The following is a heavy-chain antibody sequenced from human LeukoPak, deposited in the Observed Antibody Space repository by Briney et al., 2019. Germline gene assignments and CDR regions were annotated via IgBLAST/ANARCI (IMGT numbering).Heavy chain of an antibody. V-gene: IGHV3-23*01. CDR2: ISASGGST. Sequence: GGSLRLSSAASGFTFSSYDMSWVRQAPGKGLEWVSSISASGGSTYYADSVKGRFAISRDYSKNTLYLQMSSLRADDTAIYYCARDLEAARPGYWGQGTLVTVSS. CDR3: ARDLEAARPGY. D-gene: IGHD6-6*01. CDR1: GFTFSSYD. J-gene: IGHJ4*02.